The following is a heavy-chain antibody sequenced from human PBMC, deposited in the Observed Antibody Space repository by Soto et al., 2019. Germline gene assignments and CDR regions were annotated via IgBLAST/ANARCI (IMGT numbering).Heavy chain of an antibody. V-gene: IGHV4-34*01. J-gene: IGHJ5*02. CDR2: INHSGST. D-gene: IGHD6-6*01. Sequence: ETLSLTCAVYGGSFSGYYWSWIRQPPGKGLEWLGEINHSGSTNYNPSLKCRVTISVDTSKNQFSLKLSSVTAADTAVYYCARGVSIAARRSFNPWGQGTLVTVSS. CDR3: ARGVSIAARRSFNP. CDR1: GGSFSGYY.